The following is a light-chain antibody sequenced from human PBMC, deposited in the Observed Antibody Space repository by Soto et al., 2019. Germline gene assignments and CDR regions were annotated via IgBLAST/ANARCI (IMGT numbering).Light chain of an antibody. Sequence: EIVLTQSPATLSLSPGERATLPCRASQSLSSYLAWYQQKPGQAPRLLIYDASNRATGIPARFSGSGSGTDFTLTISSLEPEDFAVYYCQQRSNWPPAITFGQGTRLEIK. V-gene: IGKV3-11*01. CDR1: QSLSSY. CDR3: QQRSNWPPAIT. CDR2: DAS. J-gene: IGKJ5*01.